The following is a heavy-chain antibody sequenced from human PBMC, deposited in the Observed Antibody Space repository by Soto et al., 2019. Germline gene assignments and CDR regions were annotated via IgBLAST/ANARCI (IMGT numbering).Heavy chain of an antibody. CDR3: AKAATNGGWFNPFDS. CDR1: GFSFVNYA. D-gene: IGHD6-19*01. Sequence: HPGGSLRLSCAASGFSFVNYAMTWVRQAPGKGLEWVSGLSGSGTSTYYADSVKGRFTISRDNSRDTLFLQMNSLTADDTAVYYCAKAATNGGWFNPFDSWGQGALVTVSS. V-gene: IGHV3-23*01. CDR2: LSGSGTST. J-gene: IGHJ4*02.